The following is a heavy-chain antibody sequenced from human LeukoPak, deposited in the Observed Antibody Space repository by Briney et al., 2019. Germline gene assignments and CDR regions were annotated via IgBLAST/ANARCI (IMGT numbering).Heavy chain of an antibody. V-gene: IGHV3-11*04. D-gene: IGHD3-16*01. CDR2: ISSSGSTI. CDR3: ASAVMGDHDAFDI. J-gene: IGHJ3*02. Sequence: GGSLKLSCAASGFTFSDYYMSWIRRAPGKGLEWVSYISSSGSTIYYADSVKGRFTISRDNAKSSLYLQMNSLRAEDTAVYYCASAVMGDHDAFDIWGQGTMVTVSS. CDR1: GFTFSDYY.